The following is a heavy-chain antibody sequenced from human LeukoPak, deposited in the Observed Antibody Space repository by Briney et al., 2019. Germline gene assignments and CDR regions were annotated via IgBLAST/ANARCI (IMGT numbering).Heavy chain of an antibody. CDR3: ARAHYYDSSGYLI. CDR1: GGTFSSYA. Sequence: GSSVKVSCKASGGTFSSYAISWVRQAPGQGLEWVGRIIPIFGTANYAQKFQGRVTITTDESTSTAYMELSSLRSEDTAVYYCARAHYYDSSGYLIWGQGTMVTVSS. V-gene: IGHV1-69*05. CDR2: IIPIFGTA. J-gene: IGHJ3*02. D-gene: IGHD3-22*01.